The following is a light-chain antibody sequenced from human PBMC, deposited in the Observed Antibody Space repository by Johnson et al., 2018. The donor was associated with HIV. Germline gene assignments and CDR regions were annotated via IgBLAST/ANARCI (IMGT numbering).Light chain of an antibody. CDR1: SSNIGTNS. Sequence: QSVLTQPPSASGTPGQRVTISCSGSSSNIGTNSVNWYHHLPGTAPKLLIYRNDQRPYGIADRFSGSKSGTSVILDITGLQTGDEADYYCGVWDNSLSASYVFGTGTKVSVL. J-gene: IGLJ1*01. CDR2: RND. CDR3: GVWDNSLSASYV. V-gene: IGLV1-51*01.